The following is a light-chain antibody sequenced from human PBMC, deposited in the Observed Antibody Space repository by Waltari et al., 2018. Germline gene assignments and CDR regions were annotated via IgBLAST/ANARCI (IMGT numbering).Light chain of an antibody. CDR2: GVS. Sequence: DIQMTQSPSSLSASVGDRVTITCRASQTISNHLNWYQHKPGQAPRLLIFGVSSLRGGVPSRFRGSGSETDFTLTINNLQPEDFATYSCQQSYSTPLTFGGGTRVEIK. CDR3: QQSYSTPLT. V-gene: IGKV1-39*01. J-gene: IGKJ4*01. CDR1: QTISNH.